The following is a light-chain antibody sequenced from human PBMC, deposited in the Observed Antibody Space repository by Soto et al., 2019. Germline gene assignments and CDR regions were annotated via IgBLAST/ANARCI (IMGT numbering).Light chain of an antibody. CDR3: QQYESYSYT. J-gene: IGKJ2*01. V-gene: IGKV1-5*03. CDR2: RAS. Sequence: DIQMTQSPSTLSASVGDRVTITCRASQSISIWLAWYQQKPEKAPKVLIYRASNLESGVPSRFSGSGSGTEFTLTISNLQPDDFATYYCQQYESYSYTFGQGTKLEIK. CDR1: QSISIW.